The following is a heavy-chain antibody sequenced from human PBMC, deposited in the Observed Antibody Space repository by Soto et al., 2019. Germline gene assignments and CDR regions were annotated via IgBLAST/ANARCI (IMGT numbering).Heavy chain of an antibody. Sequence: ASVKVSCKASGGTFSSYAISWVRQAPGQGLEWMGGIIPIFGTANYAQKFQGRVTITADESTSTAYMELSSLRSEDTAVYYCARQQQLVNYFDYWGQGTLVTVS. CDR3: ARQQQLVNYFDY. V-gene: IGHV1-69*13. J-gene: IGHJ4*02. CDR1: GGTFSSYA. D-gene: IGHD6-13*01. CDR2: IIPIFGTA.